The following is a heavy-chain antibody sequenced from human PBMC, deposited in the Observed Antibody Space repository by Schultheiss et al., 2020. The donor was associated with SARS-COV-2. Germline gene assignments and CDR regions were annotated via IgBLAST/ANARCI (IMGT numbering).Heavy chain of an antibody. J-gene: IGHJ6*02. V-gene: IGHV4-59*08. Sequence: SETLSLTCTVSGGSISSYYWSWIRQPPGKGLEWIGYIYYSGSTNYNPSLKSRVTISVDTSKNQFSLKLSSVTAADTAVYYCARHRYSSSWLDVWGQGTTVTVSS. CDR1: GGSISSYY. CDR3: ARHRYSSSWLDV. D-gene: IGHD6-13*01. CDR2: IYYSGST.